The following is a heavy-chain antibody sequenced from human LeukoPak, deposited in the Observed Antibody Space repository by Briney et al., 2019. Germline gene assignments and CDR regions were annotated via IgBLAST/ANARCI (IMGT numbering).Heavy chain of an antibody. CDR1: GYTFTGYY. Sequence: GASVKVSCKASGYTFTGYYLHWVRQAPGQGLEWMGWINPNSGGTNYAQKFQGRATVTRDTSISTAYMELSRLRSDDSAVYYCARGYSSDWYVDYWGQGTLVTVSS. D-gene: IGHD6-19*01. V-gene: IGHV1-2*02. J-gene: IGHJ4*02. CDR2: INPNSGGT. CDR3: ARGYSSDWYVDY.